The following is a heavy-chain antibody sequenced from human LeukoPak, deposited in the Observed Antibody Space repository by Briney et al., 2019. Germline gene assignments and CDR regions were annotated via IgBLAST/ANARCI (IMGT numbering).Heavy chain of an antibody. CDR3: ARGTTRYTTTYYFGY. J-gene: IGHJ4*02. CDR1: GTSISNYY. CDR2: IYYSGDT. D-gene: IGHD2-2*02. Sequence: SETLSLTCTVSGTSISNYYWSWIRQPPGKGLEWIGYIYYSGDTNYNPSLKSRVTMSVDTSKNQFSLKLSSLTAADTAVFYCARGTTRYTTTYYFGYWGQGTLVTVSS. V-gene: IGHV4-59*01.